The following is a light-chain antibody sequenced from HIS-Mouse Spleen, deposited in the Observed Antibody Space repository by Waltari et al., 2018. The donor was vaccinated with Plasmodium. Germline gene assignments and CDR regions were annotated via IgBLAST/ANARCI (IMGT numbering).Light chain of an antibody. J-gene: IGLJ3*02. CDR3: YSTDSSGNHRV. CDR1: ALPHKS. CDR2: EDS. V-gene: IGLV3-10*01. Sequence: SYELTQPPSVSVSPGQTARIPCSGDALPHKSAYWYQQKSGQAPVLVIYEDSKRHSGIPERFSGSSSGTMATLTISGAQVEDEADYYCYSTDSSGNHRVFGGGTKLTVL.